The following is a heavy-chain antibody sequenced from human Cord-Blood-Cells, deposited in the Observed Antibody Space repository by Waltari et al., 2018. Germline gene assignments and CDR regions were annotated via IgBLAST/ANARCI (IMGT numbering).Heavy chain of an antibody. CDR3: ARGGCSSTSCYYFDY. Sequence: QVQLQQWGAGLLKPSETLSLTCAVYGGSFSGYYWSWIRQPPGKGLEWIGEINHSGSTNYNPSLKGRVTISVDTSKNQFSLKLGSVTAADTAVYYCARGGCSSTSCYYFDYWGQGTLVTVSS. D-gene: IGHD2-2*01. V-gene: IGHV4-34*01. J-gene: IGHJ4*02. CDR2: INHSGST. CDR1: GGSFSGYY.